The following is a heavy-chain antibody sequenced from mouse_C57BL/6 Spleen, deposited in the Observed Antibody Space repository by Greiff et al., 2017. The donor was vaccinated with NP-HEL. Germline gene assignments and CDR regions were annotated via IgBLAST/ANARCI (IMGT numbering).Heavy chain of an antibody. CDR2: IRSKSNNYAT. Sequence: EVNVVESGGGLVQPKGSLKLSCAASGFSFNTYAMNWVRQAPGKGLEWVARIRSKSNNYATYYADSVKDRFTISRDDSESMLYLQMNNLKTEDTAMYYCVRQGSGPWFAYWGQGTLVTVSA. V-gene: IGHV10-1*01. D-gene: IGHD3-2*02. CDR3: VRQGSGPWFAY. CDR1: GFSFNTYA. J-gene: IGHJ3*01.